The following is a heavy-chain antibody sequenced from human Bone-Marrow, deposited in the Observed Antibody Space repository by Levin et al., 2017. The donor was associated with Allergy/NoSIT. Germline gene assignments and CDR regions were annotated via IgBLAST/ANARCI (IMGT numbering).Heavy chain of an antibody. CDR3: ARDRGDYGDYNPYGFDI. CDR1: GGSISSSNW. Sequence: SETLSLTCAVSGGSISSSNWWSWVRQPPGKGLEWIGEIYHSGSTNYNPSLKSRVTISVDKSKNQFSLRLSSVTAADTAVYYCARDRGDYGDYNPYGFDIWGQGTMVTISS. V-gene: IGHV4-4*02. CDR2: IYHSGST. J-gene: IGHJ3*02. D-gene: IGHD4-17*01.